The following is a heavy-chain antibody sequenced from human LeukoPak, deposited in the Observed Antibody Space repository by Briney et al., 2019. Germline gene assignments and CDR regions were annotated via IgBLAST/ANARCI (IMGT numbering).Heavy chain of an antibody. V-gene: IGHV3-30*14. Sequence: GGSLRLSCAASGFTFSSYAMHWVRQAPGKGLEWVAVISYDGSNKYYADSVKGRFTISRDNSKNTLYLQMNSLRAEDTAVYYCARERGVVGATRFDYWGQGTLVTVSS. CDR2: ISYDGSNK. CDR1: GFTFSSYA. D-gene: IGHD1-26*01. CDR3: ARERGVVGATRFDY. J-gene: IGHJ4*02.